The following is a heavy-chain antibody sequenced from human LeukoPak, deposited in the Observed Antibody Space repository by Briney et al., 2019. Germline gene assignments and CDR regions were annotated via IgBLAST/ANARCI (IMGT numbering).Heavy chain of an antibody. V-gene: IGHV3-23*01. CDR3: AKGSGNSGSYQPLDY. CDR2: ISGSGGST. CDR1: GGTFSSYA. J-gene: IGHJ4*02. D-gene: IGHD3-10*01. Sequence: SCKASGGTFSSYAISWVRQAPGKGLEWVSAISGSGGSTYYADSVKGRFTISRDNSKNTVYLQMNSLRAEETAVYYCAKGSGNSGSYQPLDYWGQGTLVTVSS.